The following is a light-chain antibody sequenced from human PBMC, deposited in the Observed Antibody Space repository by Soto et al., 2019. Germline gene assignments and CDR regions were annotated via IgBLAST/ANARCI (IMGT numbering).Light chain of an antibody. CDR2: ANN. V-gene: IGLV1-44*01. J-gene: IGLJ3*02. Sequence: QSVLTQPPSASGTPGQKITISCSGSTSDIGSNTVNWNQQVPGTAPTLHIYANNQRPSGVPDRFSGSKSGTSASLAIRGLQSDDEADYYCEAWDDSLDGPVVGGGTKVTVL. CDR3: EAWDDSLDGPV. CDR1: TSDIGSNT.